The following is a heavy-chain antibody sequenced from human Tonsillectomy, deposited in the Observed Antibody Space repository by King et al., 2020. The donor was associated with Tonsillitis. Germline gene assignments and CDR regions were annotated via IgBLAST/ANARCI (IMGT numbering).Heavy chain of an antibody. CDR3: ARRWLRGDNYYYYDMDV. CDR1: GFTFSSYG. V-gene: IGHV3-30*03. CDR2: ISYDGSNK. J-gene: IGHJ6*02. Sequence: VQLVESGGGVVQPGRSLRLSCAASGFTFSSYGMHWVRQAPGKGLQWVAVISYDGSNKYYADSVKGRFTISRDNSKNTLYLQMNSLRAEDTAVFYCARRWLRGDNYYYYDMDVWGQGTTVTVSS. D-gene: IGHD5-24*01.